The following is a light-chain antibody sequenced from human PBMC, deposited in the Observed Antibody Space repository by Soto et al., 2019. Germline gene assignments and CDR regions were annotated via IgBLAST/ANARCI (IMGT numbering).Light chain of an antibody. Sequence: QSVLSQPPSASGTPGQKITISCSGSTSNIGSNYLYWYQQLPGTAPKLLIYRNNKRPSGVPDRFSGSKSGTSASLAISGLRSEDAADYYCAAWDDSLSGAVFGSGTKLTVL. CDR1: TSNIGSNY. J-gene: IGLJ1*01. CDR2: RNN. CDR3: AAWDDSLSGAV. V-gene: IGLV1-47*01.